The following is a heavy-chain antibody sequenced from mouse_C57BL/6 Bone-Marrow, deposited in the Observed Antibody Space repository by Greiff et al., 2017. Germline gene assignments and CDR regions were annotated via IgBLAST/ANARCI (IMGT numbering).Heavy chain of an antibody. D-gene: IGHD2-5*01. CDR2: IWTGGGT. J-gene: IGHJ4*01. V-gene: IGHV2-9-1*01. CDR1: GFSLTSYA. Sequence: VMLVESGPGLVAPSQSLSITCTVSGFSLTSYAISWVRQPPGKGLEWLGVIWTGGGTNYNSALKSRLSISKDNSKSQVFLKMNSLQTDDTARYYCASKASNYAYAMDYWGQGTSVTVSS. CDR3: ASKASNYAYAMDY.